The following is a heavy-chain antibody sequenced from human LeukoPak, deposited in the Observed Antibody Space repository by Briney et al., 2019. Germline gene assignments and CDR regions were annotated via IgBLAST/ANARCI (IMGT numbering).Heavy chain of an antibody. CDR1: GFTFSSYA. Sequence: PGGSLRLSCAASGFTFSSYAMRLVRQAPGKGLEWVSAISGDGDKTYYADSVRGRFTISRDSSKNTLYLQMNSLRAEDTAVYYCAKSPSSGWYAEYFQHWGQGTLVTVSS. J-gene: IGHJ1*01. CDR3: AKSPSSGWYAEYFQH. D-gene: IGHD6-19*01. CDR2: ISGDGDKT. V-gene: IGHV3-23*01.